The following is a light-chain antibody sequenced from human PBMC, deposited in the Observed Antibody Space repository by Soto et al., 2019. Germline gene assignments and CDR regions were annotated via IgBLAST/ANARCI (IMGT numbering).Light chain of an antibody. Sequence: EIVMTQSPATLSVSPGERATLSCRASQSVSSKLAWYQQKPGQAPRLLIYAASTRATGVPARFSGSGSGTEFTLTISSLKSEDFAVYYCQQYENWPPWTFGQGTKVEIK. CDR2: AAS. CDR3: QQYENWPPWT. CDR1: QSVSSK. J-gene: IGKJ1*01. V-gene: IGKV3-15*01.